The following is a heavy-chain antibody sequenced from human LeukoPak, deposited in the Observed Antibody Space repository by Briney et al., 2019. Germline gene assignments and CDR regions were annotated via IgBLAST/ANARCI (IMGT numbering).Heavy chain of an antibody. J-gene: IGHJ5*02. CDR3: ARGGVSSASGDWFDL. D-gene: IGHD3-22*01. Sequence: PSETLSLTCAVYGGSFSGYYWSWIRQPPGKGLEWIGEINHSGSTNYNPSLKSRVTISVDTSKNQFSLKLSSVTAADTAVYYCARGGVSSASGDWFDLWGQGTLVTVSS. V-gene: IGHV4-34*01. CDR1: GGSFSGYY. CDR2: INHSGST.